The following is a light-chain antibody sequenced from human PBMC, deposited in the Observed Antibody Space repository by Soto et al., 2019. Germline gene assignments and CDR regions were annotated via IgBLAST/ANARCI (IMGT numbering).Light chain of an antibody. CDR1: SSDIGGYNY. Sequence: QSALTQPRSVSGSPGQSVTIYCTGTSSDIGGYNYVSWYQQHPGKAPKLMIYTVTKRPPGVPDRFPGSKSDNTASLTIAGIQVVVVAHFCGSRDAGSDPDLFGTGTKLSVL. CDR2: TVT. CDR3: SRDAGSDPDL. J-gene: IGLJ1*01. V-gene: IGLV2-11*01.